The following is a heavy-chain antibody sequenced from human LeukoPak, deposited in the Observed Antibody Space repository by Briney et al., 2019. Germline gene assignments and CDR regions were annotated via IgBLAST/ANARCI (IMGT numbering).Heavy chain of an antibody. D-gene: IGHD6-19*01. CDR3: ARHNSSGWYPMYYFDL. CDR1: GGSISSYY. J-gene: IGHJ2*01. V-gene: IGHV4-59*08. Sequence: KSSETLSLTCTVSGGSISSYYWSWIRQPPGKGLEWIGYIYYSGSTNYNPSLKSRVTISVDTSKNQFSLKLSSVTAADTAVYYCARHNSSGWYPMYYFDLWGRGTLVTVSP. CDR2: IYYSGST.